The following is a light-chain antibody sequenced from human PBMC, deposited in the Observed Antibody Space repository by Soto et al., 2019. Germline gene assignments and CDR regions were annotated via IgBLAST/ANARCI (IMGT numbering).Light chain of an antibody. V-gene: IGLV2-11*01. Sequence: QSALTQPRSVSGSPGQSVTISCTGTTSDIGGYYYVSWYQQHPGKAPKLMIFDVTKRPSGVPDRFSGSKSGNTASLTISGLQAEDEAEYYCCSYAGSHTMVFGEGTKLTVL. CDR1: TSDIGGYYY. CDR3: CSYAGSHTMV. J-gene: IGLJ3*02. CDR2: DVT.